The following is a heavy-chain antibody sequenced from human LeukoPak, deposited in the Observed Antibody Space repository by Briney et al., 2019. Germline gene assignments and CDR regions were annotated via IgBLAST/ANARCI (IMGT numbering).Heavy chain of an antibody. CDR1: GDSVSSNSAA. D-gene: IGHD3-9*01. CDR3: AGDILVLYNWFDP. CDR2: TYYKSKWYN. V-gene: IGHV6-1*01. J-gene: IGHJ5*02. Sequence: SQALSLTCAISGDSVSSNSAAWSWVRQSPWRGLEWLGRTYYKSKWYNYAAVSVKSRITIKPDTSKNQFSLQLSLGTPEDTAVYYCAGDILVLYNWFDPRGHRTLGTVSS.